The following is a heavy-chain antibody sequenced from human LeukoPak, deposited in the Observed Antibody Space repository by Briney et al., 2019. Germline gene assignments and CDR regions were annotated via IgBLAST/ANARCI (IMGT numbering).Heavy chain of an antibody. V-gene: IGHV3-48*02. D-gene: IGHD3-22*01. Sequence: PGGSLRLSCAASGFTFSSYSMNWVRQAPGKGLEWVSYISSSSSTIYYADSVKGRFTISRDNAKNSLYLQMNSLRDEDTAVYYCARFPHYYDSSGYSSWGQGTLVTVSS. J-gene: IGHJ5*02. CDR1: GFTFSSYS. CDR2: ISSSSSTI. CDR3: ARFPHYYDSSGYSS.